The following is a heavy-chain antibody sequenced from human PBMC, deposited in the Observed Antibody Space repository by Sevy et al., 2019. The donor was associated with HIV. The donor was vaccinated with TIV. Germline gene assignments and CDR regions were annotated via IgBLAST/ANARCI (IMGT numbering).Heavy chain of an antibody. Sequence: GGSLRLSCAASGFIFRDYGMHWVRQAPGEGLEWVTFITFDGRNKNYGDSVRGRFTISRDNAKNTLYVQMNSLRDEDTAVYYCAKESLVRGIKTEAFDIWGQGTMVTVSS. CDR1: GFIFRDYG. D-gene: IGHD3-10*01. V-gene: IGHV3-30*02. CDR2: ITFDGRNK. CDR3: AKESLVRGIKTEAFDI. J-gene: IGHJ3*02.